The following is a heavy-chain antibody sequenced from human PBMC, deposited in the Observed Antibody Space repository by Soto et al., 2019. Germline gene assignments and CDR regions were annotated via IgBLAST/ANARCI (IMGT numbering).Heavy chain of an antibody. V-gene: IGHV4-39*01. Sequence: SETLSLTCTGAGGSISSSSYDWGWIRQPPGKGLEWSGSIYYSGSTYYNPSLKSRVTISVDTSKNQVSLKLSSVTAADTAVYYFVNSYGNAWYDSWGQGTQVTVSS. D-gene: IGHD4-17*01. CDR1: GGSISSSSYD. CDR2: IYYSGST. CDR3: VNSYGNAWYDS. J-gene: IGHJ5*01.